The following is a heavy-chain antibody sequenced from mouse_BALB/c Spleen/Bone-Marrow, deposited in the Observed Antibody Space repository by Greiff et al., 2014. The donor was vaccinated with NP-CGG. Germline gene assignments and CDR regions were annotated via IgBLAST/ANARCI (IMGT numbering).Heavy chain of an antibody. CDR1: GFSLTSYG. V-gene: IGHV2-9*02. D-gene: IGHD2-10*01. CDR3: ARDRGSYCGLAY. J-gene: IGHJ3*01. Sequence: QVQLQQSGPGLVAPSQSLSITCTVSGFSLTSYGVHWVRQPPGKGLEWLGVIWAGGSTNYNSALMSRLSISKDNSKSQVFLKMNSLQTDDTAMYYCARDRGSYCGLAYWGQGTLVTVSA. CDR2: IWAGGST.